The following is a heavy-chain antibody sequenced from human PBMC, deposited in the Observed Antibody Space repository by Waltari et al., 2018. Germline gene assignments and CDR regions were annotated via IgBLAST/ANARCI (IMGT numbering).Heavy chain of an antibody. J-gene: IGHJ4*02. CDR3: GKEYDLLPGYESPDY. CDR1: GFAFSSFG. V-gene: IGHV3-30*18. D-gene: IGHD3-9*01. Sequence: QVQLVESGGGVVQPGKSLRLPCAASGFAFSSFGMHWVRQAPGKGLEWVASISYAGGKIFYADTIHCRVSIGRDKSARTLTLKVDRLRVEDTAVYYCGKEYDLLPGYESPDYRGQGSLVTVSS. CDR2: ISYAGGKI.